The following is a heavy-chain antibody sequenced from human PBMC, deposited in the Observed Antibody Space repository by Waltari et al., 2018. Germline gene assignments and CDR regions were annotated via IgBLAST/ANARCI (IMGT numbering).Heavy chain of an antibody. V-gene: IGHV1-8*01. D-gene: IGHD2-2*02. CDR3: ARDDCSSTSCYNYYYYYYGMDV. CDR2: MNPNSGNT. Sequence: QVPLVQSGAEVKKPGASVKVSCKASGSTFTSYDINWVPPSTGQGLELMGWMNPNSGNTGYAQKFQGRVTMTRNTSISTAYMELSSLRSEDTAVYYCARDDCSSTSCYNYYYYYYGMDVWGQGTTVTVSS. CDR1: GSTFTSYD. J-gene: IGHJ6*02.